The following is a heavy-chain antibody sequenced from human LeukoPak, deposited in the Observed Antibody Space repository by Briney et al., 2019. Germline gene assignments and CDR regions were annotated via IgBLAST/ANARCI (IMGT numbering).Heavy chain of an antibody. CDR3: AIGKVASRRGSWFDP. CDR1: GYTFTSYD. D-gene: IGHD6-6*01. V-gene: IGHV1-8*02. CDR2: MNPNSGNT. Sequence: GASVKVSCKTSGYTFTSYDINWVRQATGQGLEWMGWMNPNSGNTGYAQKFQGRVTMTKNTSISTAYMDLSSLTSEDTAVYYCAIGKVASRRGSWFDPWGQGTLVTVSS. J-gene: IGHJ5*02.